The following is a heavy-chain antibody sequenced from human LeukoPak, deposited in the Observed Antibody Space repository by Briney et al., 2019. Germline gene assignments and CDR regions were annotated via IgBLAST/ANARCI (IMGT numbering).Heavy chain of an antibody. CDR3: ARVGSSWPHYYFDS. Sequence: SETLSHTCAVSGGSISSSNWWSWVRQPPGKGLEWIGEIYHSGSTNYNPSLKSRVTISVDKSKNHFSLRLSSVTAADTAVYSCARVGSSWPHYYFDSWGQGTLVTVSS. V-gene: IGHV4-4*01. CDR2: IYHSGST. CDR1: GGSISSSNW. D-gene: IGHD6-13*01. J-gene: IGHJ4*02.